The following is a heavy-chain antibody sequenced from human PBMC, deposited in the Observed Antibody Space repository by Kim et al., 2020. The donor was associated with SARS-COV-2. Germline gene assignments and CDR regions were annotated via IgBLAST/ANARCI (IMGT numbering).Heavy chain of an antibody. D-gene: IGHD6-19*01. J-gene: IGHJ4*02. CDR3: AKDRGNGQWLAFDY. CDR1: GFTFSSYA. CDR2: ISGEGGNT. Sequence: GGSLRLSCAASGFTFSSYAMNWVRQAPGKGLEWVSTISGEGGNTYYADSVKGRFAISRDNSKNTLYLQMNGLRAEDTAVYYCAKDRGNGQWLAFDYWGQGTLVTVSS. V-gene: IGHV3-23*01.